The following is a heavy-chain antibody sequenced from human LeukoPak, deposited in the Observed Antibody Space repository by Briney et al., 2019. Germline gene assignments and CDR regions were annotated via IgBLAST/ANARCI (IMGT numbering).Heavy chain of an antibody. CDR3: ARGGEDSPLWFEPKQYSFDY. Sequence: PGGSLRLSCAASGFIVSSHYMSWVRQPPGKGLEWVSAIYSGGTTYYADSVRGRFTISRDDSKNTVFLQMNILRAEDAAVYYCARGGEDSPLWFEPKQYSFDYWGQGALVTVSS. V-gene: IGHV3-53*01. D-gene: IGHD3-10*01. CDR1: GFIVSSHY. J-gene: IGHJ4*02. CDR2: IYSGGTT.